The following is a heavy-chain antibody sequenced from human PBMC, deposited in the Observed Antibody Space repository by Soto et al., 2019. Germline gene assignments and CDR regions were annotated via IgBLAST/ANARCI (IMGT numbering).Heavy chain of an antibody. J-gene: IGHJ6*02. V-gene: IGHV3-30*18. D-gene: IGHD4-17*01. CDR1: GFTFSSYG. CDR2: MSYDGSR. Sequence: QVQLVESGGGVVQPGRSLRLSCAAAGFTFSSYGMHWVRQAPGTGLEWVAVMSYDGSRYYADTVKGRFTISRDNSKNTLYLQINSLRPQDTAVYYCAKDFTPGFGDYFYYSYGMDVWGQGTTVTVSS. CDR3: AKDFTPGFGDYFYYSYGMDV.